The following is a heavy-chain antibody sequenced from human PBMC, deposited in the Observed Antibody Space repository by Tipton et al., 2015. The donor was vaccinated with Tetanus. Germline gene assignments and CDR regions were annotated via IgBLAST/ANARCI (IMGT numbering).Heavy chain of an antibody. V-gene: IGHV4-59*01. CDR2: VYHSGAT. CDR1: GDYLSDYY. D-gene: IGHD5-12*01. Sequence: GLVKPSETLSLTCGVFGDYLSDYYWTWVRQPPGKEPEWVGYVYHSGATNYHPSLKSRLAISADTSKNQFSLNLRSVITADTAVYYCARANNDYPKKGPFDYWGQGILVIVSS. CDR3: ARANNDYPKKGPFDY. J-gene: IGHJ4*02.